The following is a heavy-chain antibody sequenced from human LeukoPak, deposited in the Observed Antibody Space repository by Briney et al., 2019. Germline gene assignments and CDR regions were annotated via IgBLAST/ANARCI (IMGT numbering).Heavy chain of an antibody. D-gene: IGHD3-3*01. CDR2: IIPIFGTA. Sequence: ASVKVSCKASGGTFSSYAISWVRQAPGQGLEWMGGIIPIFGTANYAQKFQGRVTITTDESTSTAYMELSSLRSEDTAVYYCARSTNNYDFWSGYFFDYWGQGTLVTVSS. CDR1: GGTFSSYA. V-gene: IGHV1-69*05. CDR3: ARSTNNYDFWSGYFFDY. J-gene: IGHJ4*02.